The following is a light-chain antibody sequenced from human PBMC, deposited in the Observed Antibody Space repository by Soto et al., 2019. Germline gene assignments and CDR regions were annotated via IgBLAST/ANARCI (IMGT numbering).Light chain of an antibody. CDR2: AAS. J-gene: IGKJ1*01. Sequence: DIPMTQSPSSLSASVGDRVSVTCRASQSISTFLNWYQQRPGEAPQLLIYAASSLQSGVPSRFSGSGSGADFTLTIGSLQPEDFATYYCQESYTTPRTFGQGTKVEVK. CDR3: QESYTTPRT. V-gene: IGKV1-39*01. CDR1: QSISTF.